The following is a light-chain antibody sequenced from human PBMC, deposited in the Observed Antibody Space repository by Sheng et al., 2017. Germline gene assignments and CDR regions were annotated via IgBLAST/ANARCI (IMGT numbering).Light chain of an antibody. J-gene: IGKJ4*01. CDR1: QSVSSY. V-gene: IGKV3-15*01. CDR3: QQYHNWPPLT. CDR2: DAS. Sequence: EIVLTQSPATLSLSPGERATLSCRASQSVSSYLAWYQQKPGQAPRLLIYDASTRATGIPARFSGSGSGTEFTLTISSLQSEDFAVYYCQQYHNWPPLTFGGGTKVEIK.